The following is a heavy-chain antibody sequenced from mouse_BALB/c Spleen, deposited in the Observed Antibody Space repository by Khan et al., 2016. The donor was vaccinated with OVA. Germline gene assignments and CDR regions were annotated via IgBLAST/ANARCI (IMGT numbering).Heavy chain of an antibody. V-gene: IGHV3-8*02. J-gene: IGHJ2*01. D-gene: IGHD2-10*01. CDR3: AGTSYYGNYYFDY. CDR1: GDSITSGY. CDR2: ISYSGST. Sequence: EVQLQESGPSLVKPSQTLSLTCSVTGDSITSGYWNWIRKFPGNKLEYMGYISYSGSTYYNPYLKSRISLTRDTSKNQNYLKLNSMTTEDSATYYCAGTSYYGNYYFDYWGQGTTLTVSS.